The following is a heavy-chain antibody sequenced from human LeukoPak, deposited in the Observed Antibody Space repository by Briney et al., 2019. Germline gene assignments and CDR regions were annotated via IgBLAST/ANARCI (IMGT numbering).Heavy chain of an antibody. J-gene: IGHJ4*02. CDR3: ARGRYFDWFKDY. D-gene: IGHD3-9*01. CDR2: IIPIFGTA. CDR1: GGTFSSYA. Sequence: SVKVSCKASGGTFSSYAISWVRQAPGQGLEWMGGIIPIFGTANYAQKLQGRVTMTTDTSTSTAYMELRSLRSDDTAVYYCARGRYFDWFKDYWGQGTLVTVSS. V-gene: IGHV1-69*05.